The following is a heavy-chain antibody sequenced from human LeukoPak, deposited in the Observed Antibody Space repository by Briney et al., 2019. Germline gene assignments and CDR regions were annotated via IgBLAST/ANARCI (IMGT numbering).Heavy chain of an antibody. CDR2: IKKDGSEM. Sequence: GGSLTLSCATSGFTFSSYWMSWVRQAPGKGLEWVANIKKDGSEMNYVDSVKGRFTISRDNAKNSLYLQVNSLRAEDTAVYYCATLAYDFDYWGQGTLVTVSS. J-gene: IGHJ4*02. V-gene: IGHV3-7*01. D-gene: IGHD3-3*01. CDR3: ATLAYDFDY. CDR1: GFTFSSYW.